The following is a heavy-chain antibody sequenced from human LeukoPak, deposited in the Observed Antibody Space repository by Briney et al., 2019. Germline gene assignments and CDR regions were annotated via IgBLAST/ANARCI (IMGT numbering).Heavy chain of an antibody. V-gene: IGHV3-74*01. CDR2: ISTGGAVT. Sequence: PGGSLRLSCAASGFTFNSVCMHWLRQAPGRGLVWISHISTGGAVTGYADSVKGRFTISRDNAKNTLYLQMNSLRAEDTAVYYCARDRTTVTLFFNWGEGALGSVSS. CDR1: GFTFNSVC. D-gene: IGHD4-17*01. J-gene: IGHJ4*02. CDR3: ARDRTTVTLFFN.